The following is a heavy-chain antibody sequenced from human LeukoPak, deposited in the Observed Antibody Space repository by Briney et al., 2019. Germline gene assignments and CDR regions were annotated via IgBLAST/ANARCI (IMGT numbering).Heavy chain of an antibody. CDR1: GFTFSNYV. V-gene: IGHV3-30-3*01. CDR2: IAYDGSNK. CDR3: AREEEPGWFDP. Sequence: GGSLRLSCAASGFTFSNYVMHWVRQAPGKGLEWLAVIAYDGSNKYYADSVKGRLTISRDNSKNTLYLQMNSLRAEDTAVYYCAREEEPGWFDPWGQGTLVTVSS. J-gene: IGHJ5*02.